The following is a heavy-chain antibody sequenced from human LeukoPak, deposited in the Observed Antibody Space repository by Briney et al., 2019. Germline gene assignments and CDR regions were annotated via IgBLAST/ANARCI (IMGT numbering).Heavy chain of an antibody. V-gene: IGHV4-61*02. D-gene: IGHD3-10*01. CDR3: ARVSRSGYYMDV. CDR2: IYTSGST. J-gene: IGHJ6*03. CDR1: GGSISSGSYY. Sequence: KPSETLSLTCTVSGGSISSGSYYWSWIRQPAGKGLEWIGRIYTSGSTNYNPSLKSRVTISVDTSKNQFSLKLSSVTAADTAVYYCARVSRSGYYMDVWGKGTTVTVSS.